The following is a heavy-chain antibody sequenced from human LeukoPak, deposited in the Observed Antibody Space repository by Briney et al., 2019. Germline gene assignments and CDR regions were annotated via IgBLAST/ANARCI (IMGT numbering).Heavy chain of an antibody. CDR2: ISDSGGGT. CDR1: GFTFSSYA. D-gene: IGHD4-17*01. J-gene: IGHJ4*02. Sequence: GGSLRLSCAASGFTFSSYAMSWVRQAPGKGLEWVSGISDSGGGTYYADSVRGRFTISRDNSKNTLYLQMNSLRAEDTAVYYCAKKDDYGDWRGIDSWGQGTLVTVSS. CDR3: AKKDDYGDWRGIDS. V-gene: IGHV3-23*01.